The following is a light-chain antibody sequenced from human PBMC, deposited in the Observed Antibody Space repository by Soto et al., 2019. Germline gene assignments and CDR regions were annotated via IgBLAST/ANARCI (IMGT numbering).Light chain of an antibody. CDR3: QQYENLPWT. Sequence: DIQMTQSPSSLSASVGNRVTITCQASQDIDTYLNWYQQKPGKAPNLLIYDASNLETGVPARFSGSGSGTDFSVTITSLQPEDIATYYCQQYENLPWTFGQGTKVDIK. V-gene: IGKV1-33*01. CDR2: DAS. J-gene: IGKJ1*01. CDR1: QDIDTY.